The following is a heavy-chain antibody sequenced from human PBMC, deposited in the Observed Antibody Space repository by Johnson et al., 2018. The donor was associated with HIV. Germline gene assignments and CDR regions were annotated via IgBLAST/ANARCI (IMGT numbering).Heavy chain of an antibody. V-gene: IGHV3-30*04. CDR2: ISYDGTNK. D-gene: IGHD1-26*01. J-gene: IGHJ3*01. Sequence: QVQLVESGGGVVQPGGSLRLSCAASGFTFSSYAMHWVGQAPAKGLEWVAGISYDGTNKYYADSVKGRFTISRDHAKNTLYVKMNRLRAEDTAWYYCASDAPDSGRYYAFDFWGQGTMVTVSS. CDR3: ASDAPDSGRYYAFDF. CDR1: GFTFSSYA.